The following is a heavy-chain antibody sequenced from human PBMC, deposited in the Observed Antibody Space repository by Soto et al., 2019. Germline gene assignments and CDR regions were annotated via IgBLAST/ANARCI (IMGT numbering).Heavy chain of an antibody. V-gene: IGHV3-66*01. CDR2: IYSGGRT. CDR1: GFILSDCA. CDR3: YGDYPILLV. D-gene: IGHD4-17*01. Sequence: GGSLRLSCATSGFILSDCAMNWVRQAPGKGLEWVSVIYSGGRTFYADSVKGRFTISRDNSKNTLYLQMNSLRAEDTAVYFCYGDYPILLVWGKGTTVTVSS. J-gene: IGHJ6*04.